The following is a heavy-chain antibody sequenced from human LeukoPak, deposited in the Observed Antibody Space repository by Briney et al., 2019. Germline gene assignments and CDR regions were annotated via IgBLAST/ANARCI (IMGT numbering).Heavy chain of an antibody. CDR3: ARGAYGGLYGMDV. Sequence: ASVKVSCKASGYTFTSYYMHWVRQAPGQGLEWMGIINPSGGSSSYAQKFQGRVTMTRDTSTSTVYMELSSLRFEDTAVYYCARGAYGGLYGMDVWGQGTTVTVSS. CDR2: INPSGGSS. J-gene: IGHJ6*02. CDR1: GYTFTSYY. D-gene: IGHD2-21*01. V-gene: IGHV1-46*01.